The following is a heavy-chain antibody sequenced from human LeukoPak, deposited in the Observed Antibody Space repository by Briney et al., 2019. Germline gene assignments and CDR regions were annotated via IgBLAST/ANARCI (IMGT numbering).Heavy chain of an antibody. Sequence: SETLSLTCTVPGYSISSVYYWGWIRQPPGKGLEWIGSIYHGGSTYHNPSLKSRVTISVDTSKNQFSLKLSSVTAADTAVYYCARGRYSSGSFDYWGQGTLVTVSS. CDR1: GYSISSVYY. CDR3: ARGRYSSGSFDY. J-gene: IGHJ4*02. CDR2: IYHGGST. D-gene: IGHD6-19*01. V-gene: IGHV4-38-2*02.